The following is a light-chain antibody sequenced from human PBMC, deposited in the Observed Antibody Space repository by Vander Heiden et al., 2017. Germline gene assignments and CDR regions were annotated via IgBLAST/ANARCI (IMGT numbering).Light chain of an antibody. CDR2: QDS. Sequence: SYELPQPPSVSVSPGQTASITCSGEKLGDKYACGDQQKPGQSPVLVIYQDSKRPAGIPERFSGSNSGNTATLTMSGTQAMDEADYYCQAWDSSAVVFGGGTKLTVL. V-gene: IGLV3-1*01. CDR3: QAWDSSAVV. CDR1: KLGDKY. J-gene: IGLJ2*01.